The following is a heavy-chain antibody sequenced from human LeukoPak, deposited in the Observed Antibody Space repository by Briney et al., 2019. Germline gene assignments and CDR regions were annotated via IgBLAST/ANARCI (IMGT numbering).Heavy chain of an antibody. J-gene: IGHJ4*02. CDR3: VRDGPAASILSLDY. CDR2: INSDGGTT. D-gene: IGHD2-2*01. CDR1: GFTFSSYT. V-gene: IGHV3-74*01. Sequence: GGSLRLSCAASGFTFSSYTMNWVRQAPGKGLVWVSRINSDGGTTTYEDSVKGRFTISRDNAKNTLYLQMNSLRAEDTAVYYCVRDGPAASILSLDYWGQGTLVTVSS.